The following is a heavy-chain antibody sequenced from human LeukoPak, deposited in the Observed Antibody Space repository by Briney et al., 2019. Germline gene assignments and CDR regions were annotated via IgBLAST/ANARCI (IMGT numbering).Heavy chain of an antibody. V-gene: IGHV4-61*02. Sequence: SETLSLTCTVSGGSVSSENSYWNWIRQPAGKGLEWIGRIYADGSSTYNPSLKSRVTISVDTSKNQFSLRLTSMTAADTAVYYCARGYYYRGWGQGTLVTVSP. J-gene: IGHJ4*02. CDR3: ARGYYYRG. D-gene: IGHD3-10*01. CDR1: GGSVSSENSY. CDR2: IYADGSS.